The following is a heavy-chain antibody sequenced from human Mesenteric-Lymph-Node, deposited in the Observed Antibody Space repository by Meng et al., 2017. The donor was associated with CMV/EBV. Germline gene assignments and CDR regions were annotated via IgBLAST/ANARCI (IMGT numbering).Heavy chain of an antibody. CDR1: GFPLSSFS. V-gene: IGHV3-21*01. D-gene: IGHD3-10*01. CDR2: IIDSSDFI. CDR3: VRNPDRNHYGSGRRLDL. J-gene: IGHJ4*02. Sequence: GGSLRLSCAASGFPLSSFSMHWVRQAPGKGLEWVAFIIDSSDFIYYADSVKGRFTISRDNAKNSLYLQMNSLRAEDTAVYYCVRNPDRNHYGSGRRLDLWGQGTLVTVSS.